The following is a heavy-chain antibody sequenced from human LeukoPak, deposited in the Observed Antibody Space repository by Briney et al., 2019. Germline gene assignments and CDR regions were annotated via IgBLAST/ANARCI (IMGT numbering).Heavy chain of an antibody. CDR2: IRSSGSTI. CDR3: ARVDCSSTSCYEFDY. Sequence: GGSLRLSCAASGFTFSDYYMSWIRQAPGKGLEWDSYIRSSGSTIYYADSVKGRFTISRDNAKNSLYLQMNSLRAEDTAVYYCARVDCSSTSCYEFDYWGQGTLVTVSS. D-gene: IGHD2-2*01. CDR1: GFTFSDYY. J-gene: IGHJ4*02. V-gene: IGHV3-11*04.